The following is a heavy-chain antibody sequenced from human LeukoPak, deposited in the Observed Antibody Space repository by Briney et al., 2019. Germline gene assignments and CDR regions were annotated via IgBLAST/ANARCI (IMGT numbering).Heavy chain of an antibody. CDR1: GYTFTSYG. CDR2: ISAYNGNT. D-gene: IGHD1-26*01. Sequence: ASVKVSCKASGYTFTSYGISWVRQAPGQGLEWMGWISAYNGNTNYAQKLQGRVTMTTDTSTSTAYMELRSLRSDDTAAYYCARDPPYSAGATLDDYWGQGTLVTVSS. CDR3: ARDPPYSAGATLDDY. V-gene: IGHV1-18*01. J-gene: IGHJ4*02.